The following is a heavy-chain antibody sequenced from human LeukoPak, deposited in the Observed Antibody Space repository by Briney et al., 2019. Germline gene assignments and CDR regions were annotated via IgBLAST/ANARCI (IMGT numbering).Heavy chain of an antibody. Sequence: ASVKVSCKASGYTFTSYGISWVRQAPGQGLEWMGWISAYNGNTNYAQKLQGRVTMTTDTSTSTAYMELRSLRSDDTAVYYCARAGEPHHGDYPLYFDYWGQGTLVTVSS. CDR1: GYTFTSYG. CDR3: ARAGEPHHGDYPLYFDY. J-gene: IGHJ4*02. V-gene: IGHV1-18*01. CDR2: ISAYNGNT. D-gene: IGHD4-17*01.